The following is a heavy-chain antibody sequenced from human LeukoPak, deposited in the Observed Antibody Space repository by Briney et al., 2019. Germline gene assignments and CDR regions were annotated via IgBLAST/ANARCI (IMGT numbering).Heavy chain of an antibody. CDR3: ARDPEGYDYVWGSYRPYYFDY. CDR1: GGTFSSYA. Sequence: EASVKVSCKASGGTFSSYAISWVRQAPGQGLEWMGGIIPIFGTANYAQKFQGRVTITADESTSTAYMELSSLRSEDTAVYYCARDPEGYDYVWGSYRPYYFDYWGQGTLVTVSS. CDR2: IIPIFGTA. J-gene: IGHJ4*02. D-gene: IGHD3-16*02. V-gene: IGHV1-69*13.